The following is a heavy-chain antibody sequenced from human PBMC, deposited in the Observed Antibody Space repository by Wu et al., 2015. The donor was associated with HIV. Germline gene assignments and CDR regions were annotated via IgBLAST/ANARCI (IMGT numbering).Heavy chain of an antibody. V-gene: IGHV1-18*01. CDR3: ARDKDPLKHIVVVTAILGYYYYGMDV. J-gene: IGHJ6*02. D-gene: IGHD2-21*02. Sequence: QVQAGAVVEREVKKPGASVKVSCKASGYTFINYGISWVRQAPGQGLEWMGWISAYNGNTNYAQKLQGRVTMTTDTSTNTAYMELRSLRSDDTAVYYCARDKDPLKHIVVVTAILGYYYYGMDVWGQGTTVTVSS. CDR1: GYTFINYG. CDR2: ISAYNGNT.